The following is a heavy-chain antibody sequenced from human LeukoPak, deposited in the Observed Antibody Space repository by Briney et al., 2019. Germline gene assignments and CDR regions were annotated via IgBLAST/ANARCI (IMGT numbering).Heavy chain of an antibody. J-gene: IGHJ4*02. CDR3: AKGDTIQYFDY. CDR1: GFTFSIYA. V-gene: IGHV3-23*01. Sequence: PGGSLRLSCAASGFTFSIYAMSWVRQAPGKGLQWVSSITSRGESTWYVDSVKGRFTISRDNSKNTLYLQMNSLRAEDTAVYYCAKGDTIQYFDYWGQGTLVTVSS. CDR2: ITSRGEST. D-gene: IGHD2-21*01.